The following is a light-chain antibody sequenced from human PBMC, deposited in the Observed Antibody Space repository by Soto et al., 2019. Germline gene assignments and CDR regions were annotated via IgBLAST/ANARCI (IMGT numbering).Light chain of an antibody. CDR2: KAS. V-gene: IGKV1-5*03. Sequence: DIPMTQSPSTLSASVGDTVTITCRASQNVNTWLAWYQQKPGKAPKLLIYKASSLESGVPSRFSGSGSGTEFTLTISSLQPDDFATYYCQQYNSYSMYTFGQGTKLEIK. CDR3: QQYNSYSMYT. CDR1: QNVNTW. J-gene: IGKJ2*01.